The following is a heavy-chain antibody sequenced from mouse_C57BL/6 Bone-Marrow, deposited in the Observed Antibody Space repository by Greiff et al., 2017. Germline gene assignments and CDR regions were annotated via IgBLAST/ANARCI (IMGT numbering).Heavy chain of an antibody. CDR3: AMCDSNSECFDY. CDR1: GYTFTSYW. CDR2: IHPSDSDT. D-gene: IGHD2-5*01. V-gene: IGHV1-74*01. Sequence: VQLQQPGAELVKPGASVKVSCKASGYTFTSYWMHWVKQRPGQGLEWIGRIHPSDSDTNYNQKFKGKATLTVDTSSSTASMQLSSLTSEDSAVKYCAMCDSNSECFDYWGQGTTLTVSS. J-gene: IGHJ2*01.